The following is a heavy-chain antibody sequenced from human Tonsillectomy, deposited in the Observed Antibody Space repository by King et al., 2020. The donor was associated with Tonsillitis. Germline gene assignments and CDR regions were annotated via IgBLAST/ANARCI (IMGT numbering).Heavy chain of an antibody. V-gene: IGHV3-30*04. CDR2: ISYDGSNK. D-gene: IGHD4-17*01. J-gene: IGHJ2*01. Sequence: VQLVESGGGVVQPGRSLRLSCAASGFTFSSYAMHWVRQAPGKGLEWVAVISYDGSNKYYADSVKGRFTISRDNSKNTLYLQMNSLRAEDTAVYYCARERTGQNWYSDLWGRGTLVTVSS. CDR3: ARERTGQNWYSDL. CDR1: GFTFSSYA.